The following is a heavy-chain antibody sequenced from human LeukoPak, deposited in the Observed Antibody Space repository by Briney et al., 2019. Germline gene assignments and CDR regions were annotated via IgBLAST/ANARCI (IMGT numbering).Heavy chain of an antibody. CDR2: IYPSDSDT. V-gene: IGHV5-51*01. Sequence: GESLKISCEGSGYSFTTYWIAWVRQMPGKGLEWMGIIYPSDSDTRYSPSFQGQVTISADKSISTAYLQWSSLKASDTAMYYCARLGDGYNYYFDYWGQGTLVTVSS. J-gene: IGHJ4*02. CDR1: GYSFTTYW. CDR3: ARLGDGYNYYFDY. D-gene: IGHD5-24*01.